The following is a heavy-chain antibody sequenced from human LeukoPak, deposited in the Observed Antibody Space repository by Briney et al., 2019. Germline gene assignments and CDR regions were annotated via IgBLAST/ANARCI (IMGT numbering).Heavy chain of an antibody. D-gene: IGHD4-17*01. CDR2: ISGSGSNT. CDR1: GFTFSSNA. V-gene: IGHV3-23*01. Sequence: GGSLRLSCAASGFTFSSNAMSWVRQAPGKGLEWVSGISGSGSNTYYADSVKGRFTISRDNSKNTLYLQMNSLRAEDTAVYYCAKAGATVTAKYNWFDPWGQGTLVTVSS. J-gene: IGHJ5*02. CDR3: AKAGATVTAKYNWFDP.